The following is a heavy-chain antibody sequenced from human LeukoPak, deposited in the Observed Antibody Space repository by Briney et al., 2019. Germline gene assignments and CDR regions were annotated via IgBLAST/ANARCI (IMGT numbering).Heavy chain of an antibody. CDR2: IYISGST. Sequence: PSETLSLTCSVSGASISSYYWSWIRQPAGKGLEWIGRIYISGSTNYNPSLKSRVTMSVDTSKNQFSLKLSSVTAADTAVYYCARTMTTVKELNWFDPWGQGTLVTVSS. D-gene: IGHD4-17*01. CDR3: ARTMTTVKELNWFDP. J-gene: IGHJ5*02. CDR1: GASISSYY. V-gene: IGHV4-4*07.